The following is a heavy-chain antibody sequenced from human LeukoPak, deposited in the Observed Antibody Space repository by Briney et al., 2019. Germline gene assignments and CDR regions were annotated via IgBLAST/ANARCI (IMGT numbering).Heavy chain of an antibody. D-gene: IGHD3-9*01. J-gene: IGHJ5*02. Sequence: GRSRRLACAVSGLTFSSYGMSWVRQAPGKGLEWVSAIIAGGGSTYYADYVKGRFTISGDNSKNTLYLQMNSLIAEDTAVYYCAKDVFELRYFDGWFDPWGQGTLVTVSS. V-gene: IGHV3-23*01. CDR2: IIAGGGST. CDR1: GLTFSSYG. CDR3: AKDVFELRYFDGWFDP.